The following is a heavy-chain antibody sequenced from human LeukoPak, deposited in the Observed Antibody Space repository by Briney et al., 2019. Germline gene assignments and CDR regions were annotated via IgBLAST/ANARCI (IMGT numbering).Heavy chain of an antibody. J-gene: IGHJ4*02. CDR3: TRDLGYDTFVY. D-gene: IGHD3-16*01. CDR1: GFTFSSYA. V-gene: IGHV3-7*01. CDR2: IKEDGGEK. Sequence: GGSLRLSCAASGFTFSSYAMSWVRQAPGKGLEWVANIKEDGGEKYYVDSVKGRFTISRDNAKNSRYLQMNSLRAEDTAVYYCTRDLGYDTFVYWGQGTLVTVSS.